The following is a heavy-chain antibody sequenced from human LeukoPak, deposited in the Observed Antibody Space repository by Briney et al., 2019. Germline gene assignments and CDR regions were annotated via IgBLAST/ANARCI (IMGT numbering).Heavy chain of an antibody. CDR1: GFTFSTYW. Sequence: GGSLRLSCAASGFTFSTYWMHWVRQAPGKGLVWVSRINSDWSSISYADSVKGRFTISRDNAKNTLYLQMNSLRAEDTAVYYCARGGVTMIVPILWGQGTLVTVSS. V-gene: IGHV3-74*01. CDR3: ARGGVTMIVPIL. D-gene: IGHD3-22*01. CDR2: INSDWSSI. J-gene: IGHJ4*02.